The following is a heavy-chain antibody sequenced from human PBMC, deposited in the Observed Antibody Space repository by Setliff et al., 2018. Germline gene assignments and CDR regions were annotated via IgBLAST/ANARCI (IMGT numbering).Heavy chain of an antibody. D-gene: IGHD3-22*01. CDR1: GFAVSGAY. CDR2: IYSSGNT. Sequence: PGESLKISCAGSGFAVSGAYMSWVRQAPGKGLEWVSIIYSSGNTAYTDSVKGRFTISRDTSKNTVYPQMNNVTVDDTAVYFCARRGYSHDSSDYNRRKVFDYFDFWGQGAQVTVSS. V-gene: IGHV3-53*01. CDR3: ARRGYSHDSSDYNRRKVFDYFDF. J-gene: IGHJ4*02.